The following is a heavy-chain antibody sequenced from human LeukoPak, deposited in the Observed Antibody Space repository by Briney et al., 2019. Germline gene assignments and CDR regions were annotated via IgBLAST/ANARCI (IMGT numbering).Heavy chain of an antibody. D-gene: IGHD6-6*01. Sequence: SETLSLTCTVSGGSISSSSHCWGWIRQPPGQGLEWIGSISYTGTTYYNPSLKSRVTISVDTSKNQFSLKLSSVTAADTAVYYCAKEGIAARPNDNWGQGTLVTVSS. J-gene: IGHJ4*02. CDR3: AKEGIAARPNDN. CDR2: ISYTGTT. CDR1: GGSISSSSHC. V-gene: IGHV4-39*02.